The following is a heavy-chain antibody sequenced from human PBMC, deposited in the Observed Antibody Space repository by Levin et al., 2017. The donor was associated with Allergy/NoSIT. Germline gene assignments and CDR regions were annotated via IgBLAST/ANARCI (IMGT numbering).Heavy chain of an antibody. CDR2: INPNSGGT. CDR3: ARDGSLGGGATLPDY. J-gene: IGHJ4*02. D-gene: IGHD1-26*01. CDR1: GYTFTGYY. Sequence: ASVKVSCKASGYTFTGYYMHWVRQAPGQGLEWMGWINPNSGGTNYAQKFQGRVTMTRDTSISTAYMELSRLRSDDTAVYYCARDGSLGGGATLPDYWGQGTLVTVSS. V-gene: IGHV1-2*02.